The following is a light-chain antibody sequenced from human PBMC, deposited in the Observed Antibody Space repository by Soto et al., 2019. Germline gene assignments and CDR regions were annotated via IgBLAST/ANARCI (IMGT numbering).Light chain of an antibody. J-gene: IGKJ1*01. V-gene: IGKV3-20*01. Sequence: EIVLTQSPGTLSLSPGERATLSCRASQSVSSSYLAWYQQKPGQAPRLLIYGASSRATGITDRFSGSGSGTDFTIPISRLEAEDFAVYYCQQYGSSRTFGQGPKVEIK. CDR1: QSVSSSY. CDR3: QQYGSSRT. CDR2: GAS.